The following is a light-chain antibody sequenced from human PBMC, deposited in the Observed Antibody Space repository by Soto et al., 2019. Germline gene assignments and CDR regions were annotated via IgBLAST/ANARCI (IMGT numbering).Light chain of an antibody. J-gene: IGLJ2*01. CDR1: SSDVGRYNY. CDR2: EVS. CDR3: SSYTSSSTVV. V-gene: IGLV2-14*01. Sequence: QSALTQPASVSGSPGQSITISCTGTSSDVGRYNYVSWYQQHPGKAPKLMIYEVSNRPSGVSDRLSGSKSGNTASLTISGLQAEDEADYYCSSYTSSSTVVFGGGTKLTVL.